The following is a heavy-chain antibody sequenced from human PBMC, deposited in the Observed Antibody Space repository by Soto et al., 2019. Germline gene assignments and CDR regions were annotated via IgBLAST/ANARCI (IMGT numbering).Heavy chain of an antibody. Sequence: SETLSLTCTVSGDSISSGDYYWSWIRQPPGKGLEWIGYIYHTGNTYYSPSLKSRVSISLDTSKNQFSLKLSSVTAADTAVYYCARGDIVAIFGMDVWGQGTTVTVSS. J-gene: IGHJ6*02. V-gene: IGHV4-30-4*01. CDR2: IYHTGNT. CDR3: ARGDIVAIFGMDV. CDR1: GDSISSGDYY. D-gene: IGHD5-12*01.